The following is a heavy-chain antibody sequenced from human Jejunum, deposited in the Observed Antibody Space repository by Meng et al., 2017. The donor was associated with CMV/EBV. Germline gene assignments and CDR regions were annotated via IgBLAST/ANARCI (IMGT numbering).Heavy chain of an antibody. D-gene: IGHD6-19*01. CDR1: GGSVSSGGYY. CDR2: IYYSGST. CDR3: ARVSSGWDYFDY. V-gene: IGHV4-31*03. Sequence: VQPQDSGPGLVKPSQTPSLTCTVSGGSVSSGGYYWTWIRQHPGKGLEWFGHIYYSGSTFYNPSLKRRVIISIGTSKNQFSLNLRSVTAADTAVYYCARVSSGWDYFDYWGQGTLVTVSS. J-gene: IGHJ4*02.